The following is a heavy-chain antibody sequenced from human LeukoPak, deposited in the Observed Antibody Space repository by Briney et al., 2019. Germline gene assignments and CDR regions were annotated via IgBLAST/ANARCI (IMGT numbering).Heavy chain of an antibody. J-gene: IGHJ3*02. Sequence: GGSLRLSCAASGFTFSDYYMNWIRQAPGKGLEWVSYISSSGSTIYYADSVKGRFTISRDNAKNSLYLQMNSLRAEDTAVYYCASPLGYCSSTSCYTSDAFDIWGQGTMVTVSS. CDR2: ISSSGSTI. CDR1: GFTFSDYY. V-gene: IGHV3-11*04. D-gene: IGHD2-2*02. CDR3: ASPLGYCSSTSCYTSDAFDI.